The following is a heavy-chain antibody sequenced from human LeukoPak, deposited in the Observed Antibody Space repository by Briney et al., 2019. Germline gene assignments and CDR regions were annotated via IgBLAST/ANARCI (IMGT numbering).Heavy chain of an antibody. D-gene: IGHD4-23*01. Sequence: GASVKVSCKASGYTFTSYSISWVRQAPGQGLEWMGWISAYNGNTNYAQKLQGRVTMTTDTSTSTAYMELRSLRSDDTAVYYCARYDPDYGGNSAFDYWGQGTLVTVSS. CDR1: GYTFTSYS. CDR2: ISAYNGNT. V-gene: IGHV1-18*01. CDR3: ARYDPDYGGNSAFDY. J-gene: IGHJ4*02.